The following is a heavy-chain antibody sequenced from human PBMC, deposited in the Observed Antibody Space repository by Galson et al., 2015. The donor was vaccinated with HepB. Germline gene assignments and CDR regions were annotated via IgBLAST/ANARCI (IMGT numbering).Heavy chain of an antibody. J-gene: IGHJ4*02. V-gene: IGHV1-18*04. CDR2: ISTYGGNT. CDR3: ARDRDSRFDY. Sequence: SVKVSCKASGYTFTSNGISWVRQTPGQGLEWLGWISTYGGNTSYAQKFRGRITLTRDTSTSIAYVELRSLRSDDTAVYYCARDRDSRFDYWGQGTLVTVSS. CDR1: GYTFTSNG.